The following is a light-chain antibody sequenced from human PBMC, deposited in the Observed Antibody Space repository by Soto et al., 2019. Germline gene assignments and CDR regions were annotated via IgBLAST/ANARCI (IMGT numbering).Light chain of an antibody. CDR3: RQYGGSAPIP. CDR1: RSVRSTY. Sequence: GLKQSQGAVSLSPGERATLSCRASRSVRSTYLAWYQQKPGQAPRRLIYGASIRATGIPDRFSGSGSETDFTLTISRLEHEDFALYYCRQYGGSAPIPFGQGTRLDIK. V-gene: IGKV3-20*01. J-gene: IGKJ5*01. CDR2: GAS.